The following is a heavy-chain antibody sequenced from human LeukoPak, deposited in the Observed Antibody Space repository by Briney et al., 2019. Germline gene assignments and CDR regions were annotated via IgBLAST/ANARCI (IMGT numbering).Heavy chain of an antibody. Sequence: GGSLRLSCAASGCISSINNMLWARQAPGKGLEWVSYITSSSTTIYYADSVKGRFTISRDNDKNPLYIQMNSLRDEDASVYYCAREPLDFWGQGTLVTVSS. J-gene: IGHJ4*02. CDR3: AREPLDF. CDR2: ITSSSTTI. V-gene: IGHV3-48*02. CDR1: GCISSINN.